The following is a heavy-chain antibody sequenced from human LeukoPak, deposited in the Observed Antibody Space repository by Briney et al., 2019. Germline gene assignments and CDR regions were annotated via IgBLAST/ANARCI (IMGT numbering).Heavy chain of an antibody. CDR1: GFTFSSYG. CDR2: ISSSSSYI. Sequence: GGSLRLSCAASGFTFSSYGMSWVRQAPGKGLEWVSSISSSSSYIYYADSVKGRFTISRDNAKNSLYLQMNSLRAEDTAVYYCARDLSGSYRNFDYWGQGTLVTVSS. D-gene: IGHD1-26*01. CDR3: ARDLSGSYRNFDY. J-gene: IGHJ4*02. V-gene: IGHV3-21*01.